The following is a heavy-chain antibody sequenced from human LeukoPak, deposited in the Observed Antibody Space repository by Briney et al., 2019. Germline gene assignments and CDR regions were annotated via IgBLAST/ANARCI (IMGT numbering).Heavy chain of an antibody. Sequence: SETLSLTCTVSGGSISSYYWSWIRQPPGKGLEWIGYIYYSGSTNYNPSLKSRVTISVDTSKNQFSLKLSSVTAADMAVYYCARGWNYYDSSGCEYCGQAFDIWGQGTMVTVSS. V-gene: IGHV4-59*12. CDR1: GGSISSYY. J-gene: IGHJ3*02. D-gene: IGHD3-22*01. CDR2: IYYSGST. CDR3: ARGWNYYDSSGCEYCGQAFDI.